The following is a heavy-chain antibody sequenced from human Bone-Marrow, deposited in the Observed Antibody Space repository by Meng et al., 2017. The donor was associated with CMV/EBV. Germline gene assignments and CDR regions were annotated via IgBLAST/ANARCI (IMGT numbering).Heavy chain of an antibody. CDR2: INPNSGDT. V-gene: IGHV1-2*02. J-gene: IGHJ4*02. Sequence: ASVKVSCKASGYTFTGYYMHWVRQAPGQGLEWMGWINPNSGDTNYAQKFQDRVTMTRDTSINTVYMELSRLRADDTAVFNCAKASPYRSSNYYFDYWGQGTLVTVSS. D-gene: IGHD6-13*01. CDR3: AKASPYRSSNYYFDY. CDR1: GYTFTGYY.